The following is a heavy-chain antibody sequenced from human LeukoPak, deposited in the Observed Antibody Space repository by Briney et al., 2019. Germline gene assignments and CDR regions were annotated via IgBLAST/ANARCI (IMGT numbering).Heavy chain of an antibody. V-gene: IGHV4-59*10. Sequence: SETLSLTCAVYGGSFSTYYWNWIRQPAGKGLEWIGRIYTGGYTNYNPSVKSRVTMSVDTSKNQFSLKLSSVTAADTAVYYCATDCSGSSCYPAGFDYWGQGILVTVSS. CDR3: ATDCSGSSCYPAGFDY. J-gene: IGHJ4*02. CDR1: GGSFSTYY. CDR2: IYTGGYT. D-gene: IGHD2-15*01.